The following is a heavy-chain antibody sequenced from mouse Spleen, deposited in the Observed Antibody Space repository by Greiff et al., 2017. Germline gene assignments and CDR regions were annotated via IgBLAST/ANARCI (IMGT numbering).Heavy chain of an antibody. CDR3: ARIYYSYYSYDGHYAMDY. CDR2: ILPGSGST. J-gene: IGHJ4*01. CDR1: GYTFSSYW. D-gene: IGHD2-12*01. Sequence: VQLQQSGAELMKPGASVKISCKATGYTFSSYWIEWVKQRPGHGLEWIGEILPGSGSTNYNEKFKGKATFTADTSSNTAYMQLSSLTSEDTAVYYCARIYYSYYSYDGHYAMDYWGQGTSVTVSS. V-gene: IGHV1-9*01.